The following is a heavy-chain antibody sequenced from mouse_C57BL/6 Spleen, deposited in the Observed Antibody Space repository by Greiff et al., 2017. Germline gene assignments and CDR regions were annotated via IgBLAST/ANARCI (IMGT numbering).Heavy chain of an antibody. CDR3: ARWGNWDEGSFDY. J-gene: IGHJ2*01. V-gene: IGHV1-69*01. D-gene: IGHD4-1*01. CDR2: IDPSDSYT. Sequence: QVQLQQPGAELVMPGASVKLSCKASGYTFTSYWMHWVKQRPGQGLEWIGEIDPSDSYTNYNQKFKGKSTLTVDKSSSTAYMQLSSLTSEDSAVYYCARWGNWDEGSFDYWGQGTTLTVSS. CDR1: GYTFTSYW.